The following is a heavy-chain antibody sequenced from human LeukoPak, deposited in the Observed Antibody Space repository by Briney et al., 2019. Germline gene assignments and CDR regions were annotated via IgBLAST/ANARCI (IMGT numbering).Heavy chain of an antibody. D-gene: IGHD2-2*01. V-gene: IGHV4-31*03. CDR1: GGSISSCGHY. Sequence: SETLSLTCTVSGGSISSCGHYWSWIRQRPGKGLEWIGYIFSSGHTYYNPSLKSRLTISVDTSENQFSLKLSSVTAADTAVYFCARLYCSSTGCPGYFDLWGRGTLVTVSS. CDR2: IFSSGHT. J-gene: IGHJ2*01. CDR3: ARLYCSSTGCPGYFDL.